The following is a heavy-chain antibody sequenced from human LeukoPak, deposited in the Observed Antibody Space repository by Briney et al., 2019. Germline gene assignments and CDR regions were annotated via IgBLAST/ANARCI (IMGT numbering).Heavy chain of an antibody. Sequence: GGSLRLSCAASGFTFSSYGMHWVRQAPGKGLEWVAAISYDGSNKYYADSVKGRFTISRDNSKNTLYLQMNSLRAEDTAVYYCAKDLVLRYFDWAFDYWGQGTLVTVSS. J-gene: IGHJ4*02. CDR3: AKDLVLRYFDWAFDY. CDR2: ISYDGSNK. V-gene: IGHV3-30*18. D-gene: IGHD3-9*01. CDR1: GFTFSSYG.